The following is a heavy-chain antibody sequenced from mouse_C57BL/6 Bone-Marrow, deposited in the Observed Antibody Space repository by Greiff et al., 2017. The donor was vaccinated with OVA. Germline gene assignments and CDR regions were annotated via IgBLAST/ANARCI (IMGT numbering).Heavy chain of an antibody. D-gene: IGHD1-1*01. CDR1: GYTFPDYI. CDR2: IYPVRGET. V-gene: IGHV1-11*01. Sequence: QVQLQQSGAELASPGASVTLSCKASGYTFPDYIMNWVKQRPGQGLEWIGRIYPVRGETNYNQKFMGKATFSVDRSSSTVYMVLNSLTSEDPAVGGSSWYFDVWGTGTTVTVSS. CDR3: SWYFDV. J-gene: IGHJ1*03.